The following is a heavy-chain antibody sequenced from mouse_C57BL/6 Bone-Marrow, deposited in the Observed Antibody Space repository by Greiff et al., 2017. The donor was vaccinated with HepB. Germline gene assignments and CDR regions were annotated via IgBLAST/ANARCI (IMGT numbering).Heavy chain of an antibody. CDR3: AKAYYSNYWFAY. CDR2: IHPSDSDT. J-gene: IGHJ3*01. CDR1: GYTFTSYW. V-gene: IGHV1-74*01. D-gene: IGHD2-5*01. Sequence: VQLQQPGAELVKPGASVKVSCKASGYTFTSYWMHWVKQRPGQGLEWIGRIHPSDSDTNYNQKFKGKATLTVDKSSSTAYMQLSSLTSEDSAVYYCAKAYYSNYWFAYWGQGTLVTVSA.